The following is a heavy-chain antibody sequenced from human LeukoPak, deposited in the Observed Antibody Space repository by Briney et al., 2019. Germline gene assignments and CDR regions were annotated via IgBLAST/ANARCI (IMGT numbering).Heavy chain of an antibody. CDR3: ARDLGENTIFGVVIIRDAFDI. CDR1: GFTFSSYE. J-gene: IGHJ3*02. D-gene: IGHD3-3*01. V-gene: IGHV3-48*03. CDR2: ISSSGSTI. Sequence: AGYLRLSCAASGFTFSSYEMNWVRQAPGKGLEWVSYISSSGSTIYYADSVKGRFTISRDNAKNSLYLQMNSLRAEDTAVYYCARDLGENTIFGVVIIRDAFDIWGQGTMVTVSS.